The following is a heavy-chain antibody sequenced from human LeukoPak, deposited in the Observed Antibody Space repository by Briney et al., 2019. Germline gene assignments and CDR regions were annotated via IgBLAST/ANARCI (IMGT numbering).Heavy chain of an antibody. Sequence: PSETLSLTCTVSGGSISSSSYYWGWIRQPPGKGLEWIGSIYYSGSTYYNPSLKSRVTISVDTSKNQFSLKLSSVTAADTAVYYCARVASNSSSWYGYYYYYGMDVWGQGTTVTVSS. V-gene: IGHV4-39*07. CDR3: ARVASNSSSWYGYYYYYGMDV. D-gene: IGHD6-13*01. J-gene: IGHJ6*02. CDR1: GGSISSSSYY. CDR2: IYYSGST.